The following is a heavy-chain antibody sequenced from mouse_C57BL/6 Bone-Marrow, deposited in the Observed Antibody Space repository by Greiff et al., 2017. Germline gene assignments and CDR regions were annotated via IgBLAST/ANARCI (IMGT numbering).Heavy chain of an antibody. V-gene: IGHV3-6*01. CDR2: ISYDGSN. Sequence: EVQLQQSGPGLVKPSQSLSLTCSVTGYSITSGYYWNWIRQFPGNKLEWMGYISYDGSNNYNPSLKNRISITRDTSKNQFFLKLNSVTTEDTATYYCARERGNGLPDYFDYWGQGTTLTVSS. CDR1: GYSITSGYY. D-gene: IGHD3-1*01. J-gene: IGHJ2*01. CDR3: ARERGNGLPDYFDY.